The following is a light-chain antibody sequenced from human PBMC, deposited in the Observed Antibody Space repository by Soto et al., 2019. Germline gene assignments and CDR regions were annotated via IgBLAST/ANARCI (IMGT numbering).Light chain of an antibody. CDR2: EVT. CDR3: CSYAGNNTLF. J-gene: IGLJ2*01. CDR1: RSDVGSYNF. Sequence: QSALTQPASVSGSPGQSITISCTGTRSDVGSYNFVSWYRQYPGTAPQLILYEVTQRASGISNRFSGSKSGNTASLTISDLQTEDETDYYCCSYAGNNTLFFGGGTKVTVL. V-gene: IGLV2-23*02.